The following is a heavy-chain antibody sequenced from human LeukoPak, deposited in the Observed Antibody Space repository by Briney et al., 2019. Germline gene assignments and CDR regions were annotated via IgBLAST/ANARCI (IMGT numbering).Heavy chain of an antibody. Sequence: ASVSVSYGFSGYTHTVYYMLGVPDAPGRGREGGGYHNPNRGGTNYAQKFRGRLTMTRETSISTAYVELSRLGSDDTAVYYCARQLEDWFDPWGQGTLVTVSS. J-gene: IGHJ5*02. CDR1: GYTHTVYY. CDR2: HNPNRGGT. CDR3: ARQLEDWFDP. V-gene: IGHV1-2*02. D-gene: IGHD6-13*01.